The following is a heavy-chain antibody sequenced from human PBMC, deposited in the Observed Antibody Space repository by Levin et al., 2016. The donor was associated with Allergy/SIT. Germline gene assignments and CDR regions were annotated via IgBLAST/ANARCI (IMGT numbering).Heavy chain of an antibody. D-gene: IGHD3-16*01. V-gene: IGHV1-2*04. Sequence: ASVKVSCKASGYTFTGYYMHWVRQAPGQGLEWMGWINLNSGGTNYAQKFQGWVTMTRDTSISTAYMELSRLRSDDTAVYYCARAPQRGTMDVWGKGTTVTVSS. CDR3: ARAPQRGTMDV. CDR2: INLNSGGT. CDR1: GYTFTGYY. J-gene: IGHJ6*03.